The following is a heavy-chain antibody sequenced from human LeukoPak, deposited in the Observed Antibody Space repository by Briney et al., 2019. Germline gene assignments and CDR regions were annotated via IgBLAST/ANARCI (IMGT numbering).Heavy chain of an antibody. V-gene: IGHV4-4*07. D-gene: IGHD6-19*01. J-gene: IGHJ4*01. CDR3: ARQITYSSGWYYFDY. CDR1: GGSMSSYY. Sequence: SETLSLTCCVSGGSMSSYYWSWIGQPAGKGLEWNGRIYTSGTTNYNPSLKSRVTMSVDTSKNQFSLKLSSVTAADTAVYYCARQITYSSGWYYFDYWGHGTLVTVSS. CDR2: IYTSGTT.